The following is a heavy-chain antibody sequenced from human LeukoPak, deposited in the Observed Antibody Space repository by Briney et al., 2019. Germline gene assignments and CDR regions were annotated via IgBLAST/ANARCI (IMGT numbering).Heavy chain of an antibody. CDR2: IYYTGST. CDR1: GFTFSSYA. D-gene: IGHD3-9*01. V-gene: IGHV4-39*01. J-gene: IGHJ4*02. CDR3: ARRTSLTGSDY. Sequence: PGGSLRLSCAASGFTFSSYAMSWVRQAPGKGLEWIGSIYYTGSTYYNPSLKSRVTISVDTSKNQFSLKLSSVTAADTAVYYCARRTSLTGSDYWGQGTLVTVSS.